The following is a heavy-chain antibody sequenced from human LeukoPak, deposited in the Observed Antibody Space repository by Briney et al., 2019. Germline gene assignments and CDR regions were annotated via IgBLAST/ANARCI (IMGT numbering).Heavy chain of an antibody. D-gene: IGHD4-23*01. V-gene: IGHV4-39*01. CDR2: IYYRGNT. Sequence: SETLSLTRTVSGGSISSGIYYWAWIRQPPGEGLEWIGSIYYRGNTYYNPSLKSRVTLSVDTSKNQFSLNLSSVHAPDTAVYYCARHGDGGPAEYFRHWGQGTLVTVSS. CDR3: ARHGDGGPAEYFRH. CDR1: GGSISSGIYY. J-gene: IGHJ1*01.